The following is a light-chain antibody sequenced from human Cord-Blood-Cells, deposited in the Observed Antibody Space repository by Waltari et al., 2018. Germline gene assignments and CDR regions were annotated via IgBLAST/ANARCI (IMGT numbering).Light chain of an antibody. Sequence: EIVMTQSPATLSVSPGERPTLSCRASQSVSSNLAWYQHKPGQTPRRLIYGASTRATGIPARCSGSGYGTEFTLTTSSVHSEDFAVYVCQQNNNWPPYTFGQGTKLEIK. CDR1: QSVSSN. V-gene: IGKV3-15*01. J-gene: IGKJ2*01. CDR2: GAS. CDR3: QQNNNWPPYT.